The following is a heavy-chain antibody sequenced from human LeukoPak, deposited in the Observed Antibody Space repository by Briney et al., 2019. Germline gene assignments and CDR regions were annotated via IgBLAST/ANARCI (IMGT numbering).Heavy chain of an antibody. CDR1: GYMFTDYY. CDR3: ARGGSNAPYYYDSSGYF. Sequence: ASVKVSCKASGYMFTDYYIHWVRQAPGQGLEWMGWINPNSGGTNYAQKFQGRVTMTRDTSISTAYMELSRLRSDDTAVYYCARGGSNAPYYYDSSGYFWGQGTLVTVSS. J-gene: IGHJ4*02. D-gene: IGHD3-22*01. V-gene: IGHV1-2*02. CDR2: INPNSGGT.